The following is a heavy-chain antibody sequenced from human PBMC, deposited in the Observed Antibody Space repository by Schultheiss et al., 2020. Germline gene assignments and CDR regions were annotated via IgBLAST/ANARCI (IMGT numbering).Heavy chain of an antibody. CDR3: ARSGWFVNRDYGMDV. J-gene: IGHJ6*02. V-gene: IGHV3-74*01. CDR2: INSDGSRT. Sequence: GGSLRLSCADSGFTFSSYWMHWVRQATGKGLVWVSRINSDGSRTSYADSVKGRFTSSRDNAKNTLYLQMNSLRAEDTAVYYCARSGWFVNRDYGMDVWGQGTTVTGSS. CDR1: GFTFSSYW. D-gene: IGHD3-10*01.